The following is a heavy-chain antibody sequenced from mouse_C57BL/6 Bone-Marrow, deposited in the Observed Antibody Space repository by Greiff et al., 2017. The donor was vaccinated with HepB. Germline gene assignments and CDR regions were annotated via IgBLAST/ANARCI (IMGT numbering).Heavy chain of an antibody. V-gene: IGHV1-39*01. J-gene: IGHJ3*01. Sequence: EVQLQQSGPELVKPGASVKISCKASGYSFTDYNMNWVKQSNGKSLEWIGVINPNYGTTSYNQKLKGKATLTVDQSSSTAYMQLNSLTSEDSAVYYCARESLYDYVGDWFAYWGQGTLVTVSA. CDR2: INPNYGTT. CDR3: ARESLYDYVGDWFAY. CDR1: GYSFTDYN. D-gene: IGHD2-4*01.